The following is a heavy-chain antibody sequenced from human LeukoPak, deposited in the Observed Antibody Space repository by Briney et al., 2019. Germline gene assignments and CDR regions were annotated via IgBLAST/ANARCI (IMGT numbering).Heavy chain of an antibody. CDR3: ARHWGHYGDYGGFGS. D-gene: IGHD4-17*01. CDR1: GYSFINYW. V-gene: IGHV5-51*01. J-gene: IGHJ4*02. CDR2: IYPGDSET. Sequence: GESLKISCKSSGYSFINYWVGWVRQMPGKGLEWMGIIYPGDSETRYSPSFQGQVTISVDKSISTAYLQWSSLKASDTAMYYCARHWGHYGDYGGFGSWGQGTLVTVSS.